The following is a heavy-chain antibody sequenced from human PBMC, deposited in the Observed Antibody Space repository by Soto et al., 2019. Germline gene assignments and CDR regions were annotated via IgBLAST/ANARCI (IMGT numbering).Heavy chain of an antibody. Sequence: SETLSLTCSVSGGSISGSYWSWIRQSPGKGLEWLGYVYYTGSTNYSPSLRSRVSISVDTSKNEFSLRLSSVTAADTAVYSCARSVAVPGAHIDYWGQGTQVTVSS. V-gene: IGHV4-59*01. J-gene: IGHJ4*02. CDR3: ARSVAVPGAHIDY. CDR1: GGSISGSY. D-gene: IGHD6-19*01. CDR2: VYYTGST.